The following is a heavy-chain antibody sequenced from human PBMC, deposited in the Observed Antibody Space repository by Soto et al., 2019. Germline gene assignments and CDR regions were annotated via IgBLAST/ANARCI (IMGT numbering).Heavy chain of an antibody. Sequence: GWSLRLSCAASGFTFSSYGMSWVRQAPGKGLEWVSSISSSDNEKFYAASVKGRFTISRDSSKNTLYLEMSSLRPEDTSVYCCVRRGYNWHFYDYWGQETLVTASS. CDR1: GFTFSSYG. J-gene: IGHJ4*02. D-gene: IGHD3-3*02. CDR3: VRRGYNWHFYDY. V-gene: IGHV3-23*01. CDR2: ISSSDNEK.